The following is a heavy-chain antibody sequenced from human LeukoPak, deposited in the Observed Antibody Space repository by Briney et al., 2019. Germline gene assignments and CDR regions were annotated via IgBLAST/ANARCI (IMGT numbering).Heavy chain of an antibody. CDR3: ARINVTSDGAL. V-gene: IGHV1-2*02. CDR2: ITPNSRCT. J-gene: IGHJ4*02. CDR1: GYTFTDYY. D-gene: IGHD5-18*01. Sequence: GGSVTVSCKASGYTFTDYYIHWVRQAPGQRPEGIGKITPNSRCTIYAQTFQGSFTITRDTSISTAYMELSRLRPDDAALYYCARINVTSDGALWGQGTLVTVSS.